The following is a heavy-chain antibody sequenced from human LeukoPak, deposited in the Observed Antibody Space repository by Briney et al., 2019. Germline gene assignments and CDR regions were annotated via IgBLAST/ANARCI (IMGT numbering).Heavy chain of an antibody. CDR1: GFTFNKYW. Sequence: GGFLRLSCADSGFTFNKYWMSWVRQAPGKGLEWMANINQDGSQKYYLDSVKGRFTISRDNAKSSVYLQMNSLRAEDTALYYCARGLATAAAYWGQGTLVTVSS. CDR3: ARGLATAAAY. CDR2: INQDGSQK. D-gene: IGHD6-13*01. J-gene: IGHJ4*02. V-gene: IGHV3-7*01.